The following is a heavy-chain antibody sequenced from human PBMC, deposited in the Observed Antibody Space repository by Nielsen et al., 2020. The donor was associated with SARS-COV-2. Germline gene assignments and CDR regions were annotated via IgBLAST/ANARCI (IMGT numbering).Heavy chain of an antibody. V-gene: IGHV4-59*11. CDR1: DASISSHY. CDR3: ARGGNWNYFGSRWFDL. D-gene: IGHD1-7*01. CDR2: IYYTGSA. Sequence: SETLSLTCTVPDASISSHYWSWIRQHPGRGLEWIGYIYYTGSANYNPSLSSRVTMSLNPSRSQFSLRLLSLTAADTAVYYCARGGNWNYFGSRWFDLWGQGTLVSVSS. J-gene: IGHJ5*02.